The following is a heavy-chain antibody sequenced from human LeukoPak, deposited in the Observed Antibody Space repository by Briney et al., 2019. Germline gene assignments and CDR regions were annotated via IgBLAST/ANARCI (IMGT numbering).Heavy chain of an antibody. J-gene: IGHJ5*02. Sequence: GGSLRLSCAASGFTFTNFEMNWVRQAPGKGLEWVSYISYSGSTTSYADSVKGRFTTSRDNAKNSLYLQMNSLRAEDTAVYYCARAGPPAFDPWGQGTLVTVSS. V-gene: IGHV3-48*03. CDR3: ARAGPPAFDP. CDR1: GFTFTNFE. CDR2: ISYSGSTT.